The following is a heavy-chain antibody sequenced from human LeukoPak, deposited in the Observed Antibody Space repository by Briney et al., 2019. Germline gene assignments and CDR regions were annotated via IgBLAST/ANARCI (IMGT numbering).Heavy chain of an antibody. CDR3: ASQEATTWWSNYYGMDV. CDR2: INPSGGST. V-gene: IGHV1-46*01. CDR1: GYTFTGYY. J-gene: IGHJ6*02. Sequence: ASVKVSCKASGYTFTGYYMHWVRQAPGQGLEWMGIINPSGGSTSYAQKFQGRVTMTRDTSTSTVYMELSSLRSEDTAVYYCASQEATTWWSNYYGMDVWGQGTTVTVSS. D-gene: IGHD2-8*02.